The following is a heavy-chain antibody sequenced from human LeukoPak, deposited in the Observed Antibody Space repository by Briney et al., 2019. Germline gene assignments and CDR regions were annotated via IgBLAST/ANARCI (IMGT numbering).Heavy chain of an antibody. Sequence: SETLSLTCTVSGYSIRSGYYWGWIRQPPGKGLEWLGSIYHSGDTYYNPSLKSRVTISLDTSNNQFSLKLSSVTAADTAVYYCARDAAPFYYDSSGPFDYWGQGTLVTVSS. CDR3: ARDAAPFYYDSSGPFDY. CDR2: IYHSGDT. J-gene: IGHJ4*02. D-gene: IGHD3-22*01. V-gene: IGHV4-38-2*02. CDR1: GYSIRSGYY.